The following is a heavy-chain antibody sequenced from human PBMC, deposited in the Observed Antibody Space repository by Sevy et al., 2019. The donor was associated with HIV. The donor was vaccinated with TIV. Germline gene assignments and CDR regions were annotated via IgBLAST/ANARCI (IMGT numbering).Heavy chain of an antibody. CDR3: VRAIAADGSF. Sequence: GGSLRLSCVASRFTLNSYWMHWVRQAPGKGLEWVANIRQDGSVKYYVDSVKGRFTISRDNARNLLYLQMNSLRVEDTALYYCVRAIAADGSFWGQGTLVTVSS. CDR2: IRQDGSVK. CDR1: RFTLNSYW. D-gene: IGHD6-13*01. J-gene: IGHJ4*02. V-gene: IGHV3-7*01.